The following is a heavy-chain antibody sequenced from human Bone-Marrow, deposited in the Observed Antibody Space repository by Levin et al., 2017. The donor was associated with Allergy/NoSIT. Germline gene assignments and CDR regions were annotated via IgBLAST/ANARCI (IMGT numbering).Heavy chain of an antibody. D-gene: IGHD5/OR15-5a*01. J-gene: IGHJ6*02. CDR3: ARVVVYDGPSDYSGMDV. Sequence: SETLSLTCTVSGGSISSSSYYWGWIRQPPGKGLEWIGTIYYSGSTYYNPSLKSRVTISIDMSKHQFSLKLSSVTAADTAVYYCARVVVYDGPSDYSGMDVWGQGTTVTVSS. V-gene: IGHV4-39*07. CDR1: GGSISSSSYY. CDR2: IYYSGST.